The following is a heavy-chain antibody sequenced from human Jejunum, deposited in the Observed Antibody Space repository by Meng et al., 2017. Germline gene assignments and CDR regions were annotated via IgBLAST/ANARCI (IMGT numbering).Heavy chain of an antibody. D-gene: IGHD4-23*01. CDR1: AFTFSNHA. Sequence: EAQLSESGGDLLQHGVSLRLSCAASAFTFSNHAMSWVRQAQGKGLEWVSMISGSGDSINYADSVKGRFTVSRDNSRNTLYLQMNSLEADDTAVYYCAKKGSNGGNGFDFWGQGTLVTVSS. J-gene: IGHJ4*02. CDR2: ISGSGDSI. CDR3: AKKGSNGGNGFDF. V-gene: IGHV3-23*01.